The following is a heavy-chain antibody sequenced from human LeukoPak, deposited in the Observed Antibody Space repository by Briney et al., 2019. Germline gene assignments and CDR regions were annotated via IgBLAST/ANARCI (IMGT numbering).Heavy chain of an antibody. CDR3: ARRGSSTMVRGRGGYYFDY. V-gene: IGHV4-4*02. J-gene: IGHJ4*02. CDR1: GGSISSSNW. Sequence: SGTLSLTCAVSGGSISSSNWWSWVRQPPGKGLEWIGEIYHSGSTNYNPSLKSRVTISVDTSKNQFSLKLSSVTAADTAVYYCARRGSSTMVRGRGGYYFDYWGQGTLVTVSS. D-gene: IGHD3-10*01. CDR2: IYHSGST.